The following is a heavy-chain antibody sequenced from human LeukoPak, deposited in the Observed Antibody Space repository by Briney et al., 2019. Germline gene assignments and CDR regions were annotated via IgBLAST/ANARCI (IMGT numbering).Heavy chain of an antibody. CDR2: INTNTGNP. J-gene: IGHJ6*02. V-gene: IGHV7-4-1*02. D-gene: IGHD4-11*01. CDR3: ARELSTVTNTWYYYYYYGMDV. Sequence: ASVKVSCKASGYTFTSYYMHWVRQAPGQGLEWMGWINTNTGNPTYAQGFTGRFVFSLDTSVSTAYLQISSLKAEDTAVYYCARELSTVTNTWYYYYYYGMDVWGQGTTVTVSS. CDR1: GYTFTSYY.